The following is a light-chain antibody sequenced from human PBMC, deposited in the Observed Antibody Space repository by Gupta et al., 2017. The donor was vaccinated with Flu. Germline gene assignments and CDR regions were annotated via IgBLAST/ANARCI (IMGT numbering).Light chain of an antibody. Sequence: QSVLTQPPSVSAAPGQKVTISCSGSSSNIGNDFVAWYQQFSGTAPKRRIDEKDKRPSGIPDRFAGSKLGTSATVDIAGLQTGEEADDYCGTWDAARGGGVCGGGTKVTV. CDR1: SSNIGNDF. V-gene: IGLV1-51*01. CDR2: EKD. J-gene: IGLJ3*02. CDR3: GTWDAARGGGV.